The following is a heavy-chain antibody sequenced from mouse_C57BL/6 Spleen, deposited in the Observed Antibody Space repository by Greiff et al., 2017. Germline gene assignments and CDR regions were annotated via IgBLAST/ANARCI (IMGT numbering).Heavy chain of an antibody. V-gene: IGHV1-80*01. D-gene: IGHD2-4*01. CDR3: ARDYYDYDVPFAY. CDR2: IYPGDGGT. J-gene: IGHJ3*01. CDR1: GYAFTSYW. Sequence: QVQLQQSGAELVKPGASVKISCKASGYAFTSYWMNWLKQRPGQGLEWIGEIYPGDGGTNYNGKFKCKATLTADKSSSTAYMQLSSLTSEDSAVYFCARDYYDYDVPFAYWGQGTLVTVSA.